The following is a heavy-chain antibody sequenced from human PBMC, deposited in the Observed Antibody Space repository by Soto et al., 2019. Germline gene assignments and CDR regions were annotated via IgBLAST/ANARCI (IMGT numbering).Heavy chain of an antibody. CDR2: IYPGDSDT. CDR1: GYSFTSYW. CDR3: AGGGVRGVITRTRDYYGMDV. J-gene: IGHJ6*02. V-gene: IGHV5-51*01. Sequence: GESLKVSCKGSGYSFTSYWIGWVRQMPGKGLEWMGIIYPGDSDTRYSPSFQGQVTISADKSISTAYLQWSSLKASDTAMYYCAGGGVRGVITRTRDYYGMDVWGQGTTVAVS. D-gene: IGHD3-10*01.